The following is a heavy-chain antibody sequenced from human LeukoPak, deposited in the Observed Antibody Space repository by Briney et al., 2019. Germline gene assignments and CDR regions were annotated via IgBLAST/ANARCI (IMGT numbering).Heavy chain of an antibody. CDR1: GFTFSSYA. CDR3: ATTGAPSHYYFYGMVV. J-gene: IGHJ6*04. Sequence: AGGSLRLSCSASGFTFSSYAMHWVRQAPGKGLEYVSAISSNGGSTYYADSVKGRFTISRDNAKNSLYLQMNSLRAEDTAVYYCATTGAPSHYYFYGMVVWGKGPTVTVSS. CDR2: ISSNGGST. V-gene: IGHV3-64*04. D-gene: IGHD4-17*01.